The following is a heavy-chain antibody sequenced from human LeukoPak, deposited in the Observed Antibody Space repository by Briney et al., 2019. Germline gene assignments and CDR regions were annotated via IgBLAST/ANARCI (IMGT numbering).Heavy chain of an antibody. Sequence: GGSLRLSCAASGLIFSNYWMTWVRQAPGKGLEWVSVIYSGGSTYYADSVKGRFTISRDNSKNTLYLQMNSLRAEDTAVYYCARYGPRYDFWSGYPYYYGMDVWGQGTTVTVSS. J-gene: IGHJ6*02. CDR1: GLIFSNYW. CDR2: IYSGGST. CDR3: ARYGPRYDFWSGYPYYYGMDV. D-gene: IGHD3-3*01. V-gene: IGHV3-53*01.